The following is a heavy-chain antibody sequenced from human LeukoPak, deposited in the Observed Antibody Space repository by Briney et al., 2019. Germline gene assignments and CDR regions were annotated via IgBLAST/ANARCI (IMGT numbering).Heavy chain of an antibody. CDR1: GFTFDDYG. Sequence: PGGSLRLSCAASGFTFDDYGMSWVRHAPGKGLEWVAFIQFDGSTKYNTDSVKGRFAISRDNSKNTVSLQMSNLRAEDTAIYYCAKDRGYFGSGSPFDYWGQGTLVTVSS. CDR3: AKDRGYFGSGSPFDY. D-gene: IGHD3-10*01. CDR2: IQFDGSTK. V-gene: IGHV3-30*02. J-gene: IGHJ4*02.